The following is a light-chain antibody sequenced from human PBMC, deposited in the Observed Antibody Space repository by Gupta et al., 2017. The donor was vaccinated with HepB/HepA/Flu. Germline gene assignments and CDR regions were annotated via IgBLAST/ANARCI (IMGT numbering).Light chain of an antibody. CDR3: QQRSDWPLT. J-gene: IGKJ4*01. CDR1: QSIGTQ. CDR2: DAS. V-gene: IGKV3-11*01. Sequence: EIVLTQSPATLSLSPGERATSSCWASQSIGTQLAWYQQKPGQPPRLLIHDASNRATGISARFSGSGSGTDFTLTISSLEPEDFAVYYCQQRSDWPLTFGGGTKVQIK.